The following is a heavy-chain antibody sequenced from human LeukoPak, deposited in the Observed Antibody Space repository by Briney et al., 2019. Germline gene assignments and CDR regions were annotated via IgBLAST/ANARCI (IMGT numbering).Heavy chain of an antibody. Sequence: GSLRLSCAASGFTFSSYSMNWIRQAPGKGLEWVSSISSSSSYIYYADSVKGRFTISRDNAKNSLYLQMNSLRAEDTAVYYCARDGGEGGAFDIWGQGTMVTVSS. V-gene: IGHV3-21*01. CDR1: GFTFSSYS. CDR3: ARDGGEGGAFDI. CDR2: ISSSSSYI. J-gene: IGHJ3*02. D-gene: IGHD2-21*01.